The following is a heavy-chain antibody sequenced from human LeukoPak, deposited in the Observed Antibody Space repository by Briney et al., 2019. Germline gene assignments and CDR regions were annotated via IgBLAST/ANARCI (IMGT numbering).Heavy chain of an antibody. Sequence: GGSLRLSCAVSGFTFSNYAMSWVRQAPGKGLEWVSVIGASGTNTYHADSVKGRFTISRDNSKNTLYLQMNSLRAEDTAVYYCARVARYLGPEKGPLYYFDYWGQGTLVTVSS. D-gene: IGHD3-9*01. V-gene: IGHV3-23*01. CDR1: GFTFSNYA. CDR2: IGASGTNT. CDR3: ARVARYLGPEKGPLYYFDY. J-gene: IGHJ4*02.